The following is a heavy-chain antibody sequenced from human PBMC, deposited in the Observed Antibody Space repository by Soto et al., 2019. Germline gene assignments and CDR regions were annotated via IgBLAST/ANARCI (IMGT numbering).Heavy chain of an antibody. CDR3: ARDRDTYCSSTSCFYGMDV. Sequence: ASGKVSCKASGYTFTSYGISWVRQAPGQGLEWMGWISAYNGNTNYAQKLQGRVTMTTDTSTSTAYMELRSLRSDDTAVYYCARDRDTYCSSTSCFYGMDVWGQGTTVTVSS. D-gene: IGHD2-2*01. CDR1: GYTFTSYG. CDR2: ISAYNGNT. J-gene: IGHJ6*02. V-gene: IGHV1-18*01.